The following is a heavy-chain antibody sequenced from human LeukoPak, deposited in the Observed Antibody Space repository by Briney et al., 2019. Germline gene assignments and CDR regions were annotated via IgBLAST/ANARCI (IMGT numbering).Heavy chain of an antibody. V-gene: IGHV3-9*03. CDR1: GFTFDDYA. Sequence: GRSLRLSCAASGFTFDDYAMHWVRQAPGKGLEWVSGISWNSGSIGYGDSVKGRFTISRDNAKNSLYLQMNSLRAEDMALYYCAKVRIQLWNDAFDIWGQGTMVTVSS. CDR2: ISWNSGSI. D-gene: IGHD5-18*01. J-gene: IGHJ3*02. CDR3: AKVRIQLWNDAFDI.